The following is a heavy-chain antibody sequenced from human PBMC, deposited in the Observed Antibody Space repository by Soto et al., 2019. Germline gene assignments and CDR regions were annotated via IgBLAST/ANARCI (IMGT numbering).Heavy chain of an antibody. Sequence: GGSLRLSCTASGFTFSSYAMSWVRQSPGKGLEWVSAISGSGGSTYYADSVKGRFTISRDNSKNTLYLQMNSLRAEDTAVYYCAKAYSSSNTHLNWFDPWGQGTLVTVSS. V-gene: IGHV3-23*01. J-gene: IGHJ5*02. CDR3: AKAYSSSNTHLNWFDP. D-gene: IGHD6-6*01. CDR1: GFTFSSYA. CDR2: ISGSGGST.